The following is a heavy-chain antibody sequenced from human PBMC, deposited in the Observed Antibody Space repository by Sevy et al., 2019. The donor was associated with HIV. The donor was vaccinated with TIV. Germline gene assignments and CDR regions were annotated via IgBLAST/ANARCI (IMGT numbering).Heavy chain of an antibody. CDR2: ISYDGSNK. CDR1: GFTFSSYS. CDR3: ARDLEVYGGWEQTSQGMDV. J-gene: IGHJ6*02. V-gene: IGHV3-30*03. Sequence: GGSLRLSCAASGFTFSSYSMNWVRQAPGKGLEWVAVISYDGSNKYYADSVRGRFTISRDSSKNTLYLQMNSLRPEDTAVYYCARDLEVYGGWEQTSQGMDVWGQGTTVTVSS. D-gene: IGHD1-26*01.